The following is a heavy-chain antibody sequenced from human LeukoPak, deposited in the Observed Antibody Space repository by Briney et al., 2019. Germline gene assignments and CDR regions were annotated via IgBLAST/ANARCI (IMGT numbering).Heavy chain of an antibody. CDR1: GGTFSSYA. CDR2: IIPILGIA. CDR3: ARELVEKSPPSNWFDP. D-gene: IGHD6-6*01. J-gene: IGHJ5*02. Sequence: SVKVSCKASGGTFSSYAISWVRQAPGQGLEWMGRIIPILGIANYAQKFQGRVTITADKSTSTAYMELSSLRSEDTAVYYCARELVEKSPPSNWFDPWGQGTLVTVSS. V-gene: IGHV1-69*04.